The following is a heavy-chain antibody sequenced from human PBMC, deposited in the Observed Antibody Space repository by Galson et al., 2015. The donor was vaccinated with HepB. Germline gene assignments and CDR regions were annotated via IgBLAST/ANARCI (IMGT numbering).Heavy chain of an antibody. CDR1: GGSISSSSYY. CDR3: ARWRGDITMIVVVPNWFDP. Sequence: SETLSLTCTVSGGSISSSSYYWGWIRQPPGKGLEWIGSIYYSGSTYYNPSLKSRVTISVDTSKNQFSLKLSSVTAADTAVYYCARWRGDITMIVVVPNWFDPWGQGTLVTVSS. V-gene: IGHV4-39*01. D-gene: IGHD3-22*01. J-gene: IGHJ5*02. CDR2: IYYSGST.